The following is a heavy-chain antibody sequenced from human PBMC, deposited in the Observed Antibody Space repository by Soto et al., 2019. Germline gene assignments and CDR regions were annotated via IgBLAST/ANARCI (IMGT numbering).Heavy chain of an antibody. CDR3: ARPPYPGFITAVCYPLDY. D-gene: IGHD2-8*01. CDR1: GYTFTSYY. CDR2: INPSGGST. J-gene: IGHJ4*02. V-gene: IGHV1-46*01. Sequence: QVQLVQSGAEVKKPGASVKISCKASGYTFTSYYMHWVRQAPGQGLEWMGIINPSGGSTNYAQKLQGRVAMTRDTSTSTVYMELNSLRSEDTAVYYCARPPYPGFITAVCYPLDYWGQGTLGTVSS.